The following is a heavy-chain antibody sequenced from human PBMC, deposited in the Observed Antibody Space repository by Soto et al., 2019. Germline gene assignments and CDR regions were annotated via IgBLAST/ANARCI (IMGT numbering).Heavy chain of an antibody. Sequence: QVQLVQSGAEVKKPGASVKVSCKASGYTFTSYDINSVRQATGQGLEWMGWMNPNSGNTGYAQKCQGRVTMTRNTSISTAYMELSSLRSEDTAVYFCARERAAAGTGWFDPWGQGTLVTVSS. CDR2: MNPNSGNT. J-gene: IGHJ5*02. CDR3: ARERAAAGTGWFDP. D-gene: IGHD6-13*01. CDR1: GYTFTSYD. V-gene: IGHV1-8*01.